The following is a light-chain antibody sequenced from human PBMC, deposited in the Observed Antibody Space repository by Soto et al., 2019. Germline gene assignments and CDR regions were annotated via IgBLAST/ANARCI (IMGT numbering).Light chain of an antibody. J-gene: IGKJ4*01. CDR1: QSVGNY. Sequence: EIVLTQSPATLSLSPGERVTLSCRASQSVGNYFAWYQQKPGQAPRLLISDASTRATGIPARFSGSGSGTEFTLTISSLQSEDFALYYCHQYNSWPLSFGGGTKVDIK. CDR3: HQYNSWPLS. CDR2: DAS. V-gene: IGKV3-15*01.